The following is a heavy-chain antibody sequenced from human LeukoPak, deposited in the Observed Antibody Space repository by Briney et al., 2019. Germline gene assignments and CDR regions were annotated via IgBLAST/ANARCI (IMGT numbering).Heavy chain of an antibody. J-gene: IGHJ4*02. CDR3: ARGYYDTSGYWLSFFDF. V-gene: IGHV4-59*12. CDR2: INYSGST. D-gene: IGHD3-22*01. Sequence: SETLSLTCTVSGGSISSYYWSWIRQPPGKGLEWIGYINYSGSTNYNPSLKSRVTISVDTSKNRFSLKLSSVTAADTAVYYCARGYYDTSGYWLSFFDFWGQGTLVTVSS. CDR1: GGSISSYY.